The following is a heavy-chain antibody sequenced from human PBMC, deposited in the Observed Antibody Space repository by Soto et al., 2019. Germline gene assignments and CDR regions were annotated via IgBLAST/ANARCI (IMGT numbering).Heavy chain of an antibody. CDR3: ARVGPAHYYDSSGYYSPLDY. Sequence: QVQLVQSGAEVKKPGSSVKVSCKASGDTFSSYAINWVRQAPGQGPEWMGGIILMFGTANYAQKFKGRVTITAGESTSTVYMELSSLRFEDTAVYYCARVGPAHYYDSSGYYSPLDYWGQGTLVTVSS. D-gene: IGHD3-22*01. CDR1: GDTFSSYA. CDR2: IILMFGTA. V-gene: IGHV1-69*01. J-gene: IGHJ4*02.